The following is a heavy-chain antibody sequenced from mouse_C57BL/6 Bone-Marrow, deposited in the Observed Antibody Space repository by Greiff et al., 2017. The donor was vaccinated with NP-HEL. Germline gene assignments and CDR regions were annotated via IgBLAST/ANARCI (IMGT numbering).Heavy chain of an antibody. Sequence: EVQLQESGPGLVKPSQSLSLTCSVTGYSITSGYYWNWIRQFPGNKLEWMGYISYDGSNNYNPSLKNRISITRDTSKNQFFLKLNSVTTEDTATYYCARGGLLRSFAYWGQGTLVTVSA. CDR1: GYSITSGYY. CDR3: ARGGLLRSFAY. J-gene: IGHJ3*01. CDR2: ISYDGSN. D-gene: IGHD1-1*01. V-gene: IGHV3-6*01.